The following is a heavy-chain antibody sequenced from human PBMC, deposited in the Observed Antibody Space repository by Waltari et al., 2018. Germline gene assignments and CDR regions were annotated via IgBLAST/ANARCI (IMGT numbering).Heavy chain of an antibody. V-gene: IGHV3-23*01. J-gene: IGHJ4*02. Sequence: EVQLLESGGGLVQPGGSLRLSCAASGFTFSDHAMSWVRQAPGWGRDVASAMTRGGNRTYYAESLKGRFTVSRDKSKSTLYLQMNSLTAEDTAVYYCAKDWRRSLEYLDWLLFALDDWGQGTLVTVSS. CDR2: MTRGGNRT. D-gene: IGHD3-9*01. CDR1: GFTFSDHA. CDR3: AKDWRRSLEYLDWLLFALDD.